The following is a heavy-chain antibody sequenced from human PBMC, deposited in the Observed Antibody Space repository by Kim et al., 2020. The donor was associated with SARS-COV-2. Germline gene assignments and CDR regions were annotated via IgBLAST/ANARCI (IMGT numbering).Heavy chain of an antibody. J-gene: IGHJ5*02. CDR2: IDPSDSYT. V-gene: IGHV5-10-1*01. CDR3: ASNPPETDCSSTSCYEPHWFDP. D-gene: IGHD2-2*01. Sequence: GESLKISCKGSGYSFTSYWISWVRQMPGKGLEWMGRIDPSDSYTNYSPSFQGHVTISADKSISTAYLQWSSLKASDTAMYYCASNPPETDCSSTSCYEPHWFDPWGQGTLVTVSS. CDR1: GYSFTSYW.